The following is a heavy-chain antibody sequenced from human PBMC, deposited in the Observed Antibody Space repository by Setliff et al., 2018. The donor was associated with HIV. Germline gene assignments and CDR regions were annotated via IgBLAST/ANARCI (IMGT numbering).Heavy chain of an antibody. CDR1: GGSFSGYY. CDR2: IYSTGST. Sequence: SETLSLTCAVYGGSFSGYYWSWIRQSPGRELEWIGYIYSTGSTNYNPSLQSRVSISMDASKNKFSLKVTSVTSADTAVYYCAKGAGFYGDYTFDYWGQGNLVTVSS. CDR3: AKGAGFYGDYTFDY. J-gene: IGHJ4*02. D-gene: IGHD4-17*01. V-gene: IGHV4-59*03.